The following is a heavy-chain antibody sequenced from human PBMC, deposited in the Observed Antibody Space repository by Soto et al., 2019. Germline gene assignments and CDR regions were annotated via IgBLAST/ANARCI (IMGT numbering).Heavy chain of an antibody. J-gene: IGHJ4*02. CDR3: AKDTYYYDRSGYYTYDH. D-gene: IGHD3-22*01. CDR2: VSYDGSNK. CDR1: GFSFSTYG. V-gene: IGHV3-30*18. Sequence: GGSLRLSCAASGFSFSTYGMHWVRQAPGKGLEWVASVSYDGSNKHYADSVKGRFTISRDNSRNTLDLQMNSLRAEDTAVYYCAKDTYYYDRSGYYTYDHWGQGTQVTVSS.